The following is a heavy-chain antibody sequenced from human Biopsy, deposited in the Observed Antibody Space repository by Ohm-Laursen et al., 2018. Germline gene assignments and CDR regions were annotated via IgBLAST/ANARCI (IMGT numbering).Heavy chain of an antibody. CDR1: GFTFSSYG. Sequence: SLRLSCSASGFTFSSYGMHWVRQAPGKGLEWVAVISYDGSGEYYADSLQGRFIISRDNPKNTVDLQMNSLRAEDTAVYFCARDGKRWDYSTYFSWHFDLWGRGTLVTVSS. J-gene: IGHJ2*01. CDR2: ISYDGSGE. CDR3: ARDGKRWDYSTYFSWHFDL. D-gene: IGHD4-11*01. V-gene: IGHV3-30*03.